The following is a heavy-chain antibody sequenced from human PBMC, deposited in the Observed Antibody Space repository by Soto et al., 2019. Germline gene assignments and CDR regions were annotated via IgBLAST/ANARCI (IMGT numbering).Heavy chain of an antibody. Sequence: EVQLVESGGGLVQPGGSLRLSCATSGFILSDCAMNWVRQAPGKGLEWVSYISSSSSVIDYADSVKGRFTVSRDNARNSLYLQMNSPRAEVTAVYYCAIDLSWGSNWYYYLDVWGKGTTVTVSS. CDR2: ISSSSSVI. J-gene: IGHJ6*03. V-gene: IGHV3-48*01. CDR1: GFILSDCA. CDR3: AIDLSWGSNWYYYLDV. D-gene: IGHD7-27*01.